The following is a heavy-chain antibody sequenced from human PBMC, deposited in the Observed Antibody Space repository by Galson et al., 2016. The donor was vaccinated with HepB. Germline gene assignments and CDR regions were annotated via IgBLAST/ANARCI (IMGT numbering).Heavy chain of an antibody. J-gene: IGHJ4*02. CDR2: IKGKSDGGTI. Sequence: SLRLSCAASGLAFSYAWMSWVRQAPGKGLEWVGRIKGKSDGGTIDYAASVKDRFTISRDDSKNTLYLQMNSLKTEDTAVYYCTTSLYYWGQGTLVTVSS. CDR1: GLAFSYAW. CDR3: TTSLYY. V-gene: IGHV3-15*01.